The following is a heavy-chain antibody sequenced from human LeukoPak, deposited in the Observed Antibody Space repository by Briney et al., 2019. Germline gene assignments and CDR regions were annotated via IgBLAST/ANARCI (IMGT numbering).Heavy chain of an antibody. J-gene: IGHJ6*02. CDR1: GYTFTSYG. Sequence: ASVKVSCKASGYTFTSYGISWVRQAPGQGLEWMGWISAYNGNTNYAQKLQGRVTMTTEISTSTAYIELRSLMSDDKAGYYCARGRIVVVPAAIRGSDYYYYYGMDVWGQGTTVTVSS. CDR3: ARGRIVVVPAAIRGSDYYYYYGMDV. V-gene: IGHV1-18*01. D-gene: IGHD2-2*02. CDR2: ISAYNGNT.